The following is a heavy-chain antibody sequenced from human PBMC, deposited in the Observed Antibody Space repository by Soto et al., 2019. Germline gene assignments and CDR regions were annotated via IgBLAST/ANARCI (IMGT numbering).Heavy chain of an antibody. CDR3: ASTPYTHYDFWSGYYHHFDY. D-gene: IGHD3-3*01. J-gene: IGHJ4*02. CDR1: GFTFSSYA. Sequence: SCKASGFTFSSYAMSWVRQAPGKGLEWVSAISGSGGSTYYADSVKGRFTISRDNSKNTLYLQMNSLRAEDTAVYYCASTPYTHYDFWSGYYHHFDYWGQGTLVTVSS. V-gene: IGHV3-23*01. CDR2: ISGSGGST.